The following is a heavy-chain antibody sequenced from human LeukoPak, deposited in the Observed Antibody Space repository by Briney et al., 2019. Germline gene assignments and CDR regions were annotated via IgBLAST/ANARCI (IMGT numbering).Heavy chain of an antibody. D-gene: IGHD5/OR15-5a*01. J-gene: IGHJ4*02. CDR1: GLSSSAAW. V-gene: IGHV3-15*01. CDR3: NTDINTIYDKVH. Sequence: GGSHILCCATSGLSSSAAWMTWVRHPPEKGLEWGGRMTSRNDGKTTHYAAPVKDRLTISRADSKNTISFQMNSLKTEDTAVYYCNTDINTIYDKVHWGQGTLVTVSS. CDR2: MTSRNDGKTT.